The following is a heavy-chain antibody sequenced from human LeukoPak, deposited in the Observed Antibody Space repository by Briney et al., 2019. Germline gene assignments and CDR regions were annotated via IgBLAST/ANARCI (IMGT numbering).Heavy chain of an antibody. Sequence: SETLSLTCAVYGGSFSGYYWSWIRQPPGKGLEWIGYIYYSGSTYYNPSLKSRVTISVDTSKNQFSLKLSSVTAADTAVYYCASLPTVAGTPFDYWGQGTLVTVSS. CDR3: ASLPTVAGTPFDY. CDR1: GGSFSGYY. V-gene: IGHV4-34*01. CDR2: IYYSGST. J-gene: IGHJ4*02. D-gene: IGHD6-19*01.